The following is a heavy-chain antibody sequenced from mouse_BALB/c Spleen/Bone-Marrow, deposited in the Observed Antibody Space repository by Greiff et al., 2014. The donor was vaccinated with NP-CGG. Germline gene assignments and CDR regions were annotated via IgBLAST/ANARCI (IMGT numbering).Heavy chain of an antibody. J-gene: IGHJ3*01. CDR3: AGEARTGTGFPN. CDR2: IVPSSGYT. V-gene: IGHV1-4*02. Sequence: VMLVESGAELARPGASVKMSCKASGYTFTSYTIQWVKRRPGQGLEWVGYIVPSSGYTDYNQKFKDKTTLTADKSSSTAYMQLGSLTITDDAVYYCAGEARTGTGFPNWGKGTLVTIAA. D-gene: IGHD4-1*01. CDR1: GYTFTSYT.